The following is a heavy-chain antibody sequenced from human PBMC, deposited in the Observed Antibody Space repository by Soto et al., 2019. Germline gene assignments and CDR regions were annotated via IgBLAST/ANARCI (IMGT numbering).Heavy chain of an antibody. CDR1: GNSISSLTW. V-gene: IGHV4-4*02. CDR2: IYHSGST. Sequence: SDTLSLTCALTGNSISSLTWWSWVSQPPGNGLEWIGEIYHSGSTNYNTSLKSRVTISVDKSKNQFSLKLSSLTAADTAVYYCARVSGGYYYGMDVWGQGTTVS. D-gene: IGHD7-27*01. J-gene: IGHJ6*02. CDR3: ARVSGGYYYGMDV.